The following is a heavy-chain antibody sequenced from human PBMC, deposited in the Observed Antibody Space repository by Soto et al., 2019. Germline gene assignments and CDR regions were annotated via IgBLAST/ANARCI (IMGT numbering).Heavy chain of an antibody. D-gene: IGHD2-2*03. CDR1: GGSISSYY. CDR2: IYYSGST. Sequence: KPSETLSLTCTVSGGSISSYYWSWIRQPPGKGLEWIGYIYYSGSTNYNPSLKSRVTISVDTSKNQFSLKLSSVTAADTAVYYCARVEIVLVPAAIYNFDYWGQGTLVTVSS. V-gene: IGHV4-59*01. CDR3: ARVEIVLVPAAIYNFDY. J-gene: IGHJ4*02.